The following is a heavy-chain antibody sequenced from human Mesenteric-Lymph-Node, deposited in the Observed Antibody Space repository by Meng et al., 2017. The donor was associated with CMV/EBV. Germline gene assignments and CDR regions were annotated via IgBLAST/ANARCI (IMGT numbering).Heavy chain of an antibody. D-gene: IGHD3-3*01. CDR1: SG. CDR2: LLYYASNK. CDR3: AKDLNTRTIFGVVIRGGSMDV. Sequence: SGMPWCRQAPGKGLEWRAFLLYYASNKYYADSVKGRFTISRDNSKNTLYLQKNSLRAEDTAVYYCAKDLNTRTIFGVVIRGGSMDVWGQGTTVTVSS. J-gene: IGHJ6*02. V-gene: IGHV3-30*02.